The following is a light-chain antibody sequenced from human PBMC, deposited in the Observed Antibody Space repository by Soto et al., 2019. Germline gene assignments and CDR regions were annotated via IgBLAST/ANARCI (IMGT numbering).Light chain of an antibody. J-gene: IGKJ4*01. V-gene: IGKV3-20*01. Sequence: IVLTQSPGTLSLSPGDRATLSCRASHSMSNSNLAWYQHKPGQAPRLLIYGASNRATGIPDRFSGSGSGTEFTLTISSLQSDDFAVYYCQHYLTWPLTFGGGTKVDIK. CDR2: GAS. CDR3: QHYLTWPLT. CDR1: HSMSNSN.